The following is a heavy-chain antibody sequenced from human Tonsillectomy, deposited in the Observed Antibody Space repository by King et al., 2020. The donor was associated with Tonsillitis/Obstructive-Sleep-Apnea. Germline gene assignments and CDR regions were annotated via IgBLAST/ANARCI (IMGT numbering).Heavy chain of an antibody. Sequence: QLQGSGPGLVKPSETLSLTCTVSGGSISSSSYYWGWIRQPPGKGLEWIGSIYYSGSTYYNPSLKSRVTISVDTSKNQFSLKLSSVTAADTAVYYCARRVAARPHYYYYMDVWGKGTTVTVSS. CDR3: ARRVAARPHYYYYMDV. CDR2: IYYSGST. D-gene: IGHD6-6*01. V-gene: IGHV4-39*01. CDR1: GGSISSSSYY. J-gene: IGHJ6*03.